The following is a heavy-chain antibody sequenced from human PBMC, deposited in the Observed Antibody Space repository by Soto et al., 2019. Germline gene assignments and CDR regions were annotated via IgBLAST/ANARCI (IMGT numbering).Heavy chain of an antibody. CDR2: ISYDGSNK. D-gene: IGHD3-22*01. CDR1: GFTFSSYG. CDR3: AKDKLYYYDSSGYPLPFWLGY. Sequence: SLRLSCAASGFTFSSYGMHWVRQAPGKGLEWVAVISYDGSNKYYADSVKGRFTISRDNSKNTLYLQMNSLRAEDTAVYYCAKDKLYYYDSSGYPLPFWLGYWGQGTLVTVSS. J-gene: IGHJ4*02. V-gene: IGHV3-30*18.